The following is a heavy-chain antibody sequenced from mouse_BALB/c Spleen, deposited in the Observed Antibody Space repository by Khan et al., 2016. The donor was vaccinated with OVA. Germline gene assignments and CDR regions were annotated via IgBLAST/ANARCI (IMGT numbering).Heavy chain of an antibody. D-gene: IGHD4-1*01. CDR2: INPDNAGT. J-gene: IGHJ3*01. CDR1: GYTFTNYV. V-gene: IGHV1S136*01. CDR3: AREASSWDFSFPY. Sequence: VQLQQSGPELVEPGASVKMSCKASGYTFTNYVIHWVKQKPGQGLEWIGYINPDNAGTRYNEKFKGKATLTSDISSTSAYMELLSLTSEDSAVSYSAREASSWDFSFPYWGQGTLVTVSA.